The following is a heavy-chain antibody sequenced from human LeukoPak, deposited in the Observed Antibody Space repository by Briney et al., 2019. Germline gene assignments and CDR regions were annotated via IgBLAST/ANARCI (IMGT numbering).Heavy chain of an antibody. CDR3: ARVMFTYYYDSSALKEGFDF. D-gene: IGHD3-22*01. J-gene: IGHJ4*02. V-gene: IGHV1-18*01. Sequence: ASVSVSCKASGYTFTSYGISWVRQAPGQGLEWMGWISAYNGNTNYAQKLQGRVTMTTDTSTSTAYMELRSLRSDDTAVYYCARVMFTYYYDSSALKEGFDFWGQGTLVIVSS. CDR1: GYTFTSYG. CDR2: ISAYNGNT.